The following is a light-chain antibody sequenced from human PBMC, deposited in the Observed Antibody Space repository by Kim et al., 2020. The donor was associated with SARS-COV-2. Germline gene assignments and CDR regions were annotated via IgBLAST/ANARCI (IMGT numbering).Light chain of an antibody. CDR3: SSYTSSSTPGV. Sequence: SSTIPSTRTSSDVGDYTYVSWYQQHPGKAPKLMIYDVSNRPSGVSNRFSGSKSGNTASLTISGLQAEDEADYYCSSYTSSSTPGVFGGGTQLTVL. J-gene: IGLJ2*01. CDR2: DVS. V-gene: IGLV2-14*03. CDR1: SSDVGDYTY.